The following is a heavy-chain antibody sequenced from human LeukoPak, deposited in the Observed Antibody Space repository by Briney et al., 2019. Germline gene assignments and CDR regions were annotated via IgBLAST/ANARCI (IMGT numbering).Heavy chain of an antibody. CDR1: GFTFSSYW. Sequence: GGSLRLSCAASGFTFSSYWMSWVRQAPGKGLEWVANIKQDGSEKYYVDSVKGRFTISRDNAKNSLYLQMNSLRAEDTAVYYCARDYYDSSGYYLFDXWGQGTLVTVSS. J-gene: IGHJ5*01. V-gene: IGHV3-7*01. CDR3: ARDYYDSSGYYLFDX. D-gene: IGHD3-22*01. CDR2: IKQDGSEK.